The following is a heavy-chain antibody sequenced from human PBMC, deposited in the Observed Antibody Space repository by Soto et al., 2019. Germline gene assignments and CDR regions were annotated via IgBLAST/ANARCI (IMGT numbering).Heavy chain of an antibody. CDR3: ARENHRDYSASGSYSYYYGMDV. J-gene: IGHJ6*02. D-gene: IGHD3-10*01. Sequence: QVQLVQSGAEVKKPGSSVKVSCKASGGTFSSYTISWVRQAPGQGLEWMGRIIPTLGIANHERKFQGRVTITADKSTSTASMELSSLRSEDTAVYYCARENHRDYSASGSYSYYYGMDVWGQGTTVTVSS. V-gene: IGHV1-69*08. CDR1: GGTFSSYT. CDR2: IIPTLGIA.